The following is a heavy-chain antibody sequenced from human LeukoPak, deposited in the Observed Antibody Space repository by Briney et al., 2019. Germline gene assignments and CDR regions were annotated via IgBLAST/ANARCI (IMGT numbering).Heavy chain of an antibody. Sequence: PSETLSLTCTVSGGSISSYYWSWLRQPPGKGLEWIGYIYYSGSTNYNPSLKSRVTISVDTSKNQFSLKLSSVTAADTAVYYCARGGRAYYDILTGHHYYYYMDVWGKGTTVTVSS. V-gene: IGHV4-59*01. CDR3: ARGGRAYYDILTGHHYYYYMDV. CDR1: GGSISSYY. J-gene: IGHJ6*03. CDR2: IYYSGST. D-gene: IGHD3-9*01.